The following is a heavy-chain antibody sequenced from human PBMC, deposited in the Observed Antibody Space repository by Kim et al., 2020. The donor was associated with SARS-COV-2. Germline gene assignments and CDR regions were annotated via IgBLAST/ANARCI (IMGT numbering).Heavy chain of an antibody. CDR1: GFTFSNYS. J-gene: IGHJ4*02. CDR2: ISSSTSYI. D-gene: IGHD5-18*01. CDR3: ASGYTYGYFDF. Sequence: GGSLRLSCAASGFTFSNYSMNWVRQAPGKGLEWVSSISSSTSYIYYADSVKGRFSISRDNAKNSLYLQMNSLRAEDTAVYYCASGYTYGYFDFWGQGTLVTISS. V-gene: IGHV3-21*01.